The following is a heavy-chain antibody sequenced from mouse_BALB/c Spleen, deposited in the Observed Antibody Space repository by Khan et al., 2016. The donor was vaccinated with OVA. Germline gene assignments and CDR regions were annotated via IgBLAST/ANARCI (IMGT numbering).Heavy chain of an antibody. Sequence: QIQLVQSGPELKKPGETVKISCKASGYTFTNYGMNWVKQAPGKGLKWMGWINTYTGEPTYADDFKGRFAFSLETSASTAYLQINNLKNEDMATYFCAKTYYSYVRYFDVWGAGTTVTVSS. CDR2: INTYTGEP. CDR3: AKTYYSYVRYFDV. J-gene: IGHJ1*01. V-gene: IGHV9-1*02. D-gene: IGHD2-12*01. CDR1: GYTFTNYG.